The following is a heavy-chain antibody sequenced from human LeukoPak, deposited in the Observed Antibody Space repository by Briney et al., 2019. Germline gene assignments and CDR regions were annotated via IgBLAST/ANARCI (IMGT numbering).Heavy chain of an antibody. CDR1: GYTFTNYY. CDR3: ARMAMDPAMVTNFFDL. J-gene: IGHJ4*02. V-gene: IGHV1-46*01. D-gene: IGHD5-18*01. Sequence: GASVKVSCTSSGYTFTNYYMHWVRQAPGQGLEWMGVIHPSGGSTTYAQKFQGRVTLTKDTATSTVYIELSSLRSDDTAVFYCARMAMDPAMVTNFFDLWGQGTLLTVSA. CDR2: IHPSGGST.